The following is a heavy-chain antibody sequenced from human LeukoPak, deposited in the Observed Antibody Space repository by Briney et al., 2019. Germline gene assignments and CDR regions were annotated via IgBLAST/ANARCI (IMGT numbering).Heavy chain of an antibody. CDR3: VRGASGWSLGY. Sequence: PGGSLRRSCAASGFTCSSYSMNWVRQAPGKGREWLSYISSSSETIYYADSVKGRFTISRDNAKNSLYLQMNSLRAEDTAVYYCVRGASGWSLGYWGQGSLVTVSS. V-gene: IGHV3-48*04. D-gene: IGHD6-19*01. CDR2: ISSSSETI. CDR1: GFTCSSYS. J-gene: IGHJ4*02.